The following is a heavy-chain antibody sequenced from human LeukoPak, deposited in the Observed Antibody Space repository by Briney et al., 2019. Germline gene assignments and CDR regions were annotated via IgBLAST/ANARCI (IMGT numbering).Heavy chain of an antibody. J-gene: IGHJ4*02. CDR1: GFTFSSYG. CDR2: ISYDGSNK. CDR3: AKDLSGYSYGQGY. D-gene: IGHD5-18*01. Sequence: GSLRLSCAASGFTFSSYGMHWVRQAPGKGLEWVAVISYDGSNKYYADSVKGRFTISRDNSKNTLYLQMNSLRAEDTAVYYCAKDLSGYSYGQGYWGQGTLVTVSS. V-gene: IGHV3-30*18.